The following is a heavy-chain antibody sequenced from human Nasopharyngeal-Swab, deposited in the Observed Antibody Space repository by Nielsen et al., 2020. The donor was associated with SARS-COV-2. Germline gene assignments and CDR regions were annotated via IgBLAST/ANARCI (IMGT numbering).Heavy chain of an antibody. V-gene: IGHV3-11*06. J-gene: IGHJ3*02. Sequence: GESLKISCAASGFTFSSYWMSWIRQAPGKGLEWVSYISSSSSYTNYADSVKGRFTISRDNAKNSLYLQMNSLRAEDTAVYYCARVQWRDNAFDIWGQGTMVTVSS. CDR2: ISSSSSYT. CDR3: ARVQWRDNAFDI. D-gene: IGHD6-19*01. CDR1: GFTFSSYW.